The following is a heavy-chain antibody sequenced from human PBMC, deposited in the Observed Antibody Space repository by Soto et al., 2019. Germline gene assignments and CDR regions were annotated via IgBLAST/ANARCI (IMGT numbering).Heavy chain of an antibody. D-gene: IGHD3-22*01. CDR1: RGAYSVDP. CDR3: ARSCSGGSCYRIDYYDSSGYYRPSHAFDI. CDR2: IIPILGIA. V-gene: IGHV1-69*02. Sequence: GTSVKPCCEEPRGAYSVDPVGCVLQNTGQGLEWMGRIIPILGIANYAQKFQGRVTITADTSTSTVYMELSSLRSEDTTVYYCARSCSGGSCYRIDYYDSSGYYRPSHAFDIWGQGTMVTVSS. J-gene: IGHJ3*02.